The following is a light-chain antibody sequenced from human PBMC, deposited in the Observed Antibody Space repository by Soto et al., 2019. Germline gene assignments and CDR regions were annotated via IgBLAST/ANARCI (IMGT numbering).Light chain of an antibody. CDR3: QQYYSTPT. J-gene: IGKJ1*01. Sequence: DIVMTQSPDSLAVSLGERATINCKSSQSVLYSSNNKNYLAWYQQKPGQPPKLLIYWASTRESGVPDRFSGSGSGTDFTLTISSLQAEDVAVYYCQQYYSTPTFGQRTKVDI. CDR1: QSVLYSSNNKNY. CDR2: WAS. V-gene: IGKV4-1*01.